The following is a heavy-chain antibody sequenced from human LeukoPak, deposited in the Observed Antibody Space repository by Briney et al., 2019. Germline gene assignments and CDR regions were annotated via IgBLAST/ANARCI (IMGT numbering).Heavy chain of an antibody. V-gene: IGHV4-39*07. CDR3: ARDNDSSGTFDY. J-gene: IGHJ4*02. D-gene: IGHD3-22*01. CDR1: GGSISSSSYY. Sequence: SETLSLTCTVSGGSISSSSYYWGWIRQPPGKGLEWIGSIYYSGSTYYNPSLKSRVTISVDTSKNQFSLKLSSVTAADTAVYYCARDNDSSGTFDYWGQGTLVTVSS. CDR2: IYYSGST.